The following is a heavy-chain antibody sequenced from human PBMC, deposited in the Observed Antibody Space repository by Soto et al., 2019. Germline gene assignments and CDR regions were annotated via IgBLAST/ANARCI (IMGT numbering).Heavy chain of an antibody. CDR2: IIPIFGTA. CDR3: ARSEVWHCSSTSCYAGWFDP. D-gene: IGHD2-2*01. Sequence: ASVKVSCKASGGTFSSYAISWVRQAPGQGLEWMGGIIPIFGTANYAQKFQGRVTITADESTSTAYMELSSLRSDDMAVYYCARSEVWHCSSTSCYAGWFDPWGQG. V-gene: IGHV1-69*13. CDR1: GGTFSSYA. J-gene: IGHJ5*02.